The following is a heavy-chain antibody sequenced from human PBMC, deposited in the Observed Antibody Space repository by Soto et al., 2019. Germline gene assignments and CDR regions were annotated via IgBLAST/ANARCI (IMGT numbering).Heavy chain of an antibody. Sequence: GESLKISCKGSGYSFAGYWITWVRQKPGKGLEWMGRIDPSDSYTNYSPSFQGHVTISADKSISTAYLQWSSLKASDTAMYYCARRFAMGGYGMDVWGQGTTVTVSS. CDR2: IDPSDSYT. CDR3: ARRFAMGGYGMDV. D-gene: IGHD5-18*01. V-gene: IGHV5-10-1*01. CDR1: GYSFAGYW. J-gene: IGHJ6*02.